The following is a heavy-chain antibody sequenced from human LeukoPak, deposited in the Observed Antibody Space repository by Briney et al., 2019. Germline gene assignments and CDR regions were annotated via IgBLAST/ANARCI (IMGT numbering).Heavy chain of an antibody. CDR3: ASGPTWLVNDAFDI. CDR2: ISSSSSTI. J-gene: IGHJ3*02. D-gene: IGHD6-19*01. Sequence: PGGSLRLSCAASGFTFSSYSMNWVRQAPGKGLEWVSYISSSSSTIYYADSVKGRFTISRDNAKNSLYLQMNSLRDEDTAVYYCASGPTWLVNDAFDIWGQGTMVTVSS. V-gene: IGHV3-48*02. CDR1: GFTFSSYS.